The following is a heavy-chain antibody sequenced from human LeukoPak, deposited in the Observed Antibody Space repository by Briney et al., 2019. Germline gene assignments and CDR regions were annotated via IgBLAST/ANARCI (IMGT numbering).Heavy chain of an antibody. D-gene: IGHD2-15*01. CDR2: ISSDGATQ. V-gene: IGHV3-30*18. J-gene: IGHJ1*01. CDR1: GFTFDNYG. Sequence: GGSLRLPCAASGFTFDNYGMHWVRQAPGKGLEWVADISSDGATQYYADSVKGRFTISRDNSKNTLNLQMNSLRPGDTAVYYCAKGCLGGGNCFFFQHWGQGTLVTVSS. CDR3: AKGCLGGGNCFFFQH.